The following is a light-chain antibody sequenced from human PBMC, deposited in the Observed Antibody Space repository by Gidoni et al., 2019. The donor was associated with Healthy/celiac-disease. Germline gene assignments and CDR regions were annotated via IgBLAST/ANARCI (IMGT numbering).Light chain of an antibody. J-gene: IGKJ4*01. CDR3: QQSYSTRLT. CDR2: AAS. V-gene: IGKV1-39*01. Sequence: DIQMTHSPSSLSASVGDRVTITCRASQGIRRSFNWYQQKPGKAPKLLSYAASSLQSGVPSRFSGRGSGTDFTLTISSLQPEDLGIYYCQQSYSTRLTFGGGTKVEIK. CDR1: QGIRRS.